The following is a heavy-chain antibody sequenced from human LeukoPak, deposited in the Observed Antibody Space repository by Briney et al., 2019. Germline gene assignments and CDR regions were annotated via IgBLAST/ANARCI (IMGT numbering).Heavy chain of an antibody. J-gene: IGHJ4*02. CDR2: IYYSGSA. D-gene: IGHD4-23*01. CDR3: ARESTVVARHFDY. CDR1: GGSVSSGSYY. V-gene: IGHV4-61*01. Sequence: PSETLSLTCTVSGGSVSSGSYYWSWLRQPPGKGLEWIGYIYYSGSANYTPSLKSRVTMSVDTSKNQFSLKLSSVTAADTAVYYCARESTVVARHFDYWGQGTLVTVSS.